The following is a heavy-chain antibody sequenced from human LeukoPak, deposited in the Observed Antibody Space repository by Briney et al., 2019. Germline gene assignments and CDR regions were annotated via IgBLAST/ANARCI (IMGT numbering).Heavy chain of an antibody. CDR1: GFTFSSYA. Sequence: GGSLRLSCAASGFTFSSYAMSWVRQAPGKGLEWVSAIRGSGGSTYYADSVKGRFTISRDNSKNTLYLQMNSLRAEDTAVYYCAKAFKFGVIIPPTYYYYYMDVWGKGTTVTVSS. D-gene: IGHD3-3*01. CDR3: AKAFKFGVIIPPTYYYYYMDV. J-gene: IGHJ6*03. V-gene: IGHV3-23*01. CDR2: IRGSGGST.